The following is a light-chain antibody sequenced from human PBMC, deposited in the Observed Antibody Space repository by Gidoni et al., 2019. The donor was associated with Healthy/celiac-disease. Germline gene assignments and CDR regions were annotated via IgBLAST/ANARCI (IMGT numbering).Light chain of an antibody. V-gene: IGKV1-39*01. CDR1: QSISSY. CDR2: AAS. Sequence: DIQLTQFPASLSASVGDRVTITCRASQSISSYLNWYQQKPGKAPKLLIYAASSLQSGVPSRFSGSGSGTDFTLTISSLQPEDFATYYCQQSYNTPRLTFGGGTKVEIK. CDR3: QQSYNTPRLT. J-gene: IGKJ4*01.